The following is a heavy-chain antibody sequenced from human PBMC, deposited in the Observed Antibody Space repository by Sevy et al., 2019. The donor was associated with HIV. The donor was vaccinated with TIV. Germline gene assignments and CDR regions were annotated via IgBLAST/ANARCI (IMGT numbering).Heavy chain of an antibody. CDR2: VSGSGAST. J-gene: IGHJ6*02. Sequence: RSLRLSCTASGFAFSRYDIIWVRQAPGKGLEWVSAVSGSGASTYNADSVRGRFTISRDIAKNTVYLQMNGLRAEDTAVYYCAKAWAYCSSTSCFVPYYYYGLDVWGQGTTVTVSS. CDR1: GFAFSRYD. D-gene: IGHD2-2*01. V-gene: IGHV3-23*01. CDR3: AKAWAYCSSTSCFVPYYYYGLDV.